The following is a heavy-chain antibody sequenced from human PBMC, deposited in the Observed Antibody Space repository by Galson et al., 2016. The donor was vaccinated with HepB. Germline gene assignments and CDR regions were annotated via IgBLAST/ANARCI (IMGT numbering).Heavy chain of an antibody. D-gene: IGHD3-16*01. CDR2: INSKTDGGSI. V-gene: IGHV3-15*01. J-gene: IGHJ4*02. CDR3: TTPTTGE. Sequence: SLRLSCAASGFTFTNAWMSWVRQAPGKGLEWVGRINSKTDGGSIEYAAVVKGRFTISRDDSKNTLYLHMTSLRTDDTAMYYCTTPTTGEWGQGTLVTVS. CDR1: GFTFTNAW.